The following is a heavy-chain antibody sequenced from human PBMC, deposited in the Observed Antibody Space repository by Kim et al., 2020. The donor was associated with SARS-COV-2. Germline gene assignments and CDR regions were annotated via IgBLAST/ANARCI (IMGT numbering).Heavy chain of an antibody. CDR3: ARGGITMVRGAHYFDY. V-gene: IGHV4-31*02. Sequence: SLKSRVTISVDTSKNQFYLKLSSVTAADTAVYYCARGGITMVRGAHYFDYWGQGTLVTVSS. D-gene: IGHD3-10*01. J-gene: IGHJ4*02.